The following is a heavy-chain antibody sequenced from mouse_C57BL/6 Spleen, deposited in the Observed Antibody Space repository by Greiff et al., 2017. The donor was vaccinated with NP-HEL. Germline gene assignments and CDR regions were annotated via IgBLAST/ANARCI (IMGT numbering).Heavy chain of an antibody. CDR1: GFTFSDYY. CDR3: ARGRDYGFDY. CDR2: INYDGSST. V-gene: IGHV5-16*01. J-gene: IGHJ2*01. D-gene: IGHD1-1*01. Sequence: EVKLVESEGGLVQPGSSMKLSCTASGFTFSDYYMAWVRQVPEKGLEWVANINYDGSSTYYLDSLKSRFIISRDNAKNILYLQMSSLKSEDTATYYCARGRDYGFDYWGQGTTLTVSS.